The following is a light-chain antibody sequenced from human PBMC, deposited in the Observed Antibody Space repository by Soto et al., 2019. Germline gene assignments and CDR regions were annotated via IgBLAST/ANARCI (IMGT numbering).Light chain of an antibody. Sequence: QSARTQPASVSGSPGQSITISCTGTSSDVGGYNYVSWYQQHPGKAPKLMIYDVSNRPSGVSNRFSGSKSGNTASLTISGLQADDEADYYCSSYTSSSTLYVFGTGTKVTVL. CDR1: SSDVGGYNY. CDR2: DVS. V-gene: IGLV2-14*01. J-gene: IGLJ1*01. CDR3: SSYTSSSTLYV.